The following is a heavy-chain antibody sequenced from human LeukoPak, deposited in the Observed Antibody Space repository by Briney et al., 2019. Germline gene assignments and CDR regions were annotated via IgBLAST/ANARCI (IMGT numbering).Heavy chain of an antibody. D-gene: IGHD6-13*01. CDR2: IYCSGST. CDR3: ARLSIAAAAYDAFDI. J-gene: IGHJ3*02. V-gene: IGHV4-59*12. Sequence: SETLSLTCTVSGGSISSYYWSWIRQPPGKGLEWIGYIYCSGSTNYNPSLKSRVTISVDTSKNQFSLKLSSVTAADTAVYYCARLSIAAAAYDAFDIWGQGTMVTVSS. CDR1: GGSISSYY.